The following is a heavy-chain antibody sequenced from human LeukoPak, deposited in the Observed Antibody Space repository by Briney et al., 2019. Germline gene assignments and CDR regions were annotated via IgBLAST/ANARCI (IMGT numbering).Heavy chain of an antibody. V-gene: IGHV3-21*01. CDR3: ARALAARSRTFDY. D-gene: IGHD6-6*01. CDR1: GFTFSSYS. CDR2: ISSSSSYI. J-gene: IGHJ4*02. Sequence: GGSLRLSCAASGFTFSSYSMTWVRQAPGKGLEWVSSISSSSSYIYYADSVKGRFTISRDNAKNSLYLQMNSLRAEDTAVYYCARALAARSRTFDYWGQGTLVTVSS.